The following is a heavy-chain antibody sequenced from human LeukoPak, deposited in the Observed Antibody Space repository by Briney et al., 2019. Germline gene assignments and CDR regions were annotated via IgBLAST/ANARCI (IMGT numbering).Heavy chain of an antibody. D-gene: IGHD3-10*01. CDR3: ARDRRGPFDY. CDR1: GFNFSSYW. CDR2: IKQDGSEK. Sequence: GGSLRLSCAASGFNFSSYWMSWVRQAPGKGLEWVANIKQDGSEKYYVDSVKGRFTISRDNAKNSLYLQMNSLRAEDTAVYYCARDRRGPFDYWGQGTLVTVSS. J-gene: IGHJ4*02. V-gene: IGHV3-7*03.